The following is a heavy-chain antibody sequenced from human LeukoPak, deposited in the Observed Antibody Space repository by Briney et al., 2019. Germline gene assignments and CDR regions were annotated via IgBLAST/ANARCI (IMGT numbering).Heavy chain of an antibody. Sequence: ASVKVSCKVSGYTLTELSMHWVRQAPGKGLEWMGGFDPEDGETIYAQKFQGRVTMTEDTSTDTAYMELSSLRSEDTAVYYCATGYNWNAGGAFDIWGQGTMVTVSS. D-gene: IGHD1-20*01. CDR3: ATGYNWNAGGAFDI. V-gene: IGHV1-24*01. J-gene: IGHJ3*02. CDR1: GYTLTELS. CDR2: FDPEDGET.